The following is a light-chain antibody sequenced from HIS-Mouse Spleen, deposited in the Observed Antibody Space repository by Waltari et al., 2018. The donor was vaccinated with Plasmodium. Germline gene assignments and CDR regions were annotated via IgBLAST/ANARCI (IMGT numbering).Light chain of an antibody. Sequence: SYELTQPSPASVSPGQPPRITRQADELAQTYARWFPQKPGQAPVLVIYKDSERPSGIPERFSGASSGTTVTLTISGAQVEDEADYYCYSAADNNRVFGGGTKLTVL. CDR1: ELAQTY. CDR2: KDS. V-gene: IGLV3-27*01. CDR3: YSAADNNRV. J-gene: IGLJ3*02.